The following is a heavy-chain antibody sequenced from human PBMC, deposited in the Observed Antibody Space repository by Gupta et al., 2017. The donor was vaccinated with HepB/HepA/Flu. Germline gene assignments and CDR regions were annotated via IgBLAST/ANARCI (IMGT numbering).Heavy chain of an antibody. CDR2: ISSSSSYI. CDR1: GFTFSSYS. CDR3: ARGEVGAEAPPFDP. D-gene: IGHD1-26*01. Sequence: EVQLVESGGGLVKPGGSLRLSCAASGFTFSSYSMNWVRQAPGKGLEWVSSISSSSSYIYYADSVKGRFTISRDNAKNSLYLQMNSLRAEDTAVYYCARGEVGAEAPPFDPWGQGTLVTVSS. V-gene: IGHV3-21*01. J-gene: IGHJ5*02.